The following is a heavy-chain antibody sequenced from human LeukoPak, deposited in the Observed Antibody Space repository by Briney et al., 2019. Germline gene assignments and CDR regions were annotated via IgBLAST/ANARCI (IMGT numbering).Heavy chain of an antibody. D-gene: IGHD6-13*01. CDR1: GFSFSGSA. J-gene: IGHJ5*02. CDR2: IRSKAHSYAT. Sequence: PDGSHPLSCEASGFSFSGSAMEWVRQASGKGLEWVGRIRSKAHSYATEYAASVKGRLAISRDDSKNTGYLPMNSLQKEDTAVYYCTRQPPSGSGYSAWFDPWGQGTL. CDR3: TRQPPSGSGYSAWFDP. V-gene: IGHV3-73*01.